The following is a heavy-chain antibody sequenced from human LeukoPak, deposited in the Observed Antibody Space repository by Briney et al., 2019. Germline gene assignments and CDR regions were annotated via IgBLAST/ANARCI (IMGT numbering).Heavy chain of an antibody. CDR2: ISAYNGNT. Sequence: ASVKVSCKASGYTFTSYCIIWVRQSPGQGLEWMGWISAYNGNTNYAQKLQGRVTRTTDTSTSTAYMELRSLRSDATAVYYCARDVSGSLDYWGQGTLVTVSS. CDR3: ARDVSGSLDY. D-gene: IGHD1-26*01. J-gene: IGHJ4*02. CDR1: GYTFTSYC. V-gene: IGHV1-18*01.